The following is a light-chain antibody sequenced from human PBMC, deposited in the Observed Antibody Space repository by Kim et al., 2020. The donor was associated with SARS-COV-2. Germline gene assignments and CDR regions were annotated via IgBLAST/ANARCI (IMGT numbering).Light chain of an antibody. J-gene: IGLJ1*01. V-gene: IGLV3-19*01. Sequence: ALGQTVRITCQGDSLRTYYANWYQQKPGQAPLLVIYNNYNRPSGIPDRFSGSSSGNTASLTITGAQAEDEADYYCNSRDSSDNHCVFGGGTKVTVL. CDR2: NNY. CDR1: SLRTYY. CDR3: NSRDSSDNHCV.